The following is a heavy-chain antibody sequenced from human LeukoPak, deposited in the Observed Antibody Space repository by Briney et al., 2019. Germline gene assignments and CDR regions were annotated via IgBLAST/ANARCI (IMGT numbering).Heavy chain of an antibody. CDR3: TRERFDYGDYRSDY. D-gene: IGHD4-17*01. Sequence: PGRSLRLSCTTSGFTFGDYAMSWVRQAPGKGLEWVGFIRSKAYGGTTEYAASVKGGFTISRDDSKSIAYLQMNSLKAEDTAVYYCTRERFDYGDYRSDYWGQGTLVTVSS. CDR2: IRSKAYGGTT. CDR1: GFTFGDYA. V-gene: IGHV3-49*04. J-gene: IGHJ4*02.